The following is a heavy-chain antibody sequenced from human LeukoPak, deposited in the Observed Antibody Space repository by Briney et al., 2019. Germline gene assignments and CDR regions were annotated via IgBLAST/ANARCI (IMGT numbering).Heavy chain of an antibody. D-gene: IGHD4-23*01. CDR1: GGSFFGSH. J-gene: IGHJ4*02. Sequence: PSETLSLTCAVSGGSFFGSHWNWIRQSPEKGREWIGEINHSGRTNYNPSLKSRVTLSVDTSKSQFFLKLTSVPAADTAVYYCARDPTTVVTLPYYFDFWGQGTLVTVSA. CDR3: ARDPTTVVTLPYYFDF. V-gene: IGHV4-34*01. CDR2: INHSGRT.